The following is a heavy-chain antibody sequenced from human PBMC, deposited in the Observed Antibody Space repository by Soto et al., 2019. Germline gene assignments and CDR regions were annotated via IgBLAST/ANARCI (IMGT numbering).Heavy chain of an antibody. Sequence: PGGSLRLSCAASGFTVSSNYMSWVRQAPGKGLEWVSVIYSGGSTYYADSVKGRFTISRDNSKNTLYLQMNSLRAEDTAVYYCARPYISTSSPRSRYYYYGMDVWGQGTTVTVSS. CDR2: IYSGGST. CDR1: GFTVSSNY. V-gene: IGHV3-53*01. J-gene: IGHJ6*02. CDR3: ARPYISTSSPRSRYYYYGMDV. D-gene: IGHD2-2*01.